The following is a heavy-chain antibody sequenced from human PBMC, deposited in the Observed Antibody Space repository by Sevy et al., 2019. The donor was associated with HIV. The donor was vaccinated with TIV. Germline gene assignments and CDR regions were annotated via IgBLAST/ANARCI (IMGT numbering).Heavy chain of an antibody. CDR2: INHSGST. J-gene: IGHJ6*02. Sequence: SETLSLTCAVYGGSFSGYYWSWIRQPPGKGLEWIGEINHSGSTNYNPSLKSRVTISVDTSKNQFSLKLSSVTAADTAVDYCASHYYYYYGMDVWGQGTTVTVSS. CDR3: ASHYYYYYGMDV. CDR1: GGSFSGYY. V-gene: IGHV4-34*01.